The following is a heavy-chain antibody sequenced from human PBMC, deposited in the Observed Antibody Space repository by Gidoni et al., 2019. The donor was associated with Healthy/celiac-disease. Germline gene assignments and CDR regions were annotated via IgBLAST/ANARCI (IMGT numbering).Heavy chain of an antibody. CDR1: GFTFSDYY. V-gene: IGHV3-11*01. Sequence: QVQLVESGGGLVKPGGSLGLSCAASGFTFSDYYMGWLRQAPGKGLEWVSYISSSGSTIYYADSVKGRFTSSRDNAKNSLYLQMNSLRAEDTAVYYCASSLIDTVGFDYWGQGTLVTVSS. CDR3: ASSLIDTVGFDY. CDR2: ISSSGSTI. D-gene: IGHD3-22*01. J-gene: IGHJ4*02.